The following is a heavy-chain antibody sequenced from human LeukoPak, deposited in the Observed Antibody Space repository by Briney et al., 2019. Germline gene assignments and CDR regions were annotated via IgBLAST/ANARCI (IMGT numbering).Heavy chain of an antibody. J-gene: IGHJ4*02. CDR2: IYSSGTT. V-gene: IGHV4-4*07. Sequence: SETLSLTCTISGGSLSPYYWNWIRQPAGKGLEWIGRIYSSGTTNYNPSLRSRVTISVDTSKNQFSLKLSSVTAADTAVYYCASSPVGATDYWGQGTLVTVSS. D-gene: IGHD1-26*01. CDR3: ASSPVGATDY. CDR1: GGSLSPYY.